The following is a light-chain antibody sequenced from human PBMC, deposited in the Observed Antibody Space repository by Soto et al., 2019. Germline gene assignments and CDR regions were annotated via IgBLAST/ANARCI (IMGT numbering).Light chain of an antibody. CDR1: QSITSRY. CDR3: QLYGTSPPYT. Sequence: EIVLTQSPDTLSLSPGERATLSCRASQSITSRYLAWYQQKPGQAPRLLISRASNRVTGIPDRFSGSGSGTDFILTISRLEPEDFAVYYCQLYGTSPPYTFGQGTTLEIK. CDR2: RAS. V-gene: IGKV3-20*01. J-gene: IGKJ2*01.